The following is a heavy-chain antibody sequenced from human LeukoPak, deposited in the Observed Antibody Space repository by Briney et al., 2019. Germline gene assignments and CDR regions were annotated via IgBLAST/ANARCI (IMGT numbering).Heavy chain of an antibody. Sequence: SETLSRTCSVSSGSISNTGYYWSWIRQPPGKGLEWIGSISYSGSPYYNPSLKSRVTISGDTSKNQFSLKVSSVTAADTAVYYCARRRLNWGAFDIWGQGTMVTVSS. CDR1: SGSISNTGYY. J-gene: IGHJ3*02. CDR3: ARRRLNWGAFDI. V-gene: IGHV4-39*01. CDR2: ISYSGSP. D-gene: IGHD7-27*01.